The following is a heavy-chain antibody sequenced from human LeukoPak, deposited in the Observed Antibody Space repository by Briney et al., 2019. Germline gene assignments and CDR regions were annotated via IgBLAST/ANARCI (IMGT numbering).Heavy chain of an antibody. CDR2: IYTSGST. D-gene: IGHD4-23*01. CDR3: ARDLHSGNSGHIDY. V-gene: IGHV4-4*07. Sequence: PSEPLSLTCTVSGGSISRYHWSGIRQPAGKALEGFGRIYTSGSTNYNASLKSRVTMSVDTSKNQFSLKMSSVTAADTAVYYCARDLHSGNSGHIDYWGQGTLVTVSS. J-gene: IGHJ4*02. CDR1: GGSISRYH.